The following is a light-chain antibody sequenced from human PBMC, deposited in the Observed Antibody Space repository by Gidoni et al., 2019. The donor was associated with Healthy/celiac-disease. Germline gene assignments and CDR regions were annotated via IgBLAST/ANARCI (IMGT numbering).Light chain of an antibody. V-gene: IGKV3-15*01. J-gene: IGKJ2*01. CDR3: QQYNNWPPYT. Sequence: EIAMTPSPATLSVSPWERATLSCRASQSVSSNLAWYQQKPGQAPRLLIYGATTRATGIPARFSGSGSGTEFTLTISSLQSEDFAVYYCQQYNNWPPYTFGQGTKLEIK. CDR1: QSVSSN. CDR2: GAT.